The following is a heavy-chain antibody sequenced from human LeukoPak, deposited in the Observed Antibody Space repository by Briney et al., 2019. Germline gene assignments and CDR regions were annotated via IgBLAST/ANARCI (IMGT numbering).Heavy chain of an antibody. J-gene: IGHJ4*02. Sequence: GGSLRLSCAASGFSFSSYGMSWVRQAPGKGLEWISAITGSGGTTYYADSVEGRFTISRDNSKNTLYLQVNSLRAEDTAVYYCARHLSGITGYTYGRGIDYWGQGTLVTVSS. V-gene: IGHV3-23*01. CDR1: GFSFSSYG. CDR2: ITGSGGTT. D-gene: IGHD5-18*01. CDR3: ARHLSGITGYTYGRGIDY.